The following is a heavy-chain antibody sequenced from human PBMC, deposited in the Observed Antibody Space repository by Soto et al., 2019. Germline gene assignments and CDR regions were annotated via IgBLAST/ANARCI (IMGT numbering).Heavy chain of an antibody. CDR3: AKDLYYDFWSGFGGFDY. Sequence: PGGSLRLSCAASGFTFDDYAMHWVRQAPGKGLEWVSGISWNSGSIGYADSVKGRFTISRDNAKNSLYLQMNSLRAEDTALYYCAKDLYYDFWSGFGGFDYWGQGTLVTVSS. V-gene: IGHV3-9*01. CDR1: GFTFDDYA. J-gene: IGHJ4*02. CDR2: ISWNSGSI. D-gene: IGHD3-3*01.